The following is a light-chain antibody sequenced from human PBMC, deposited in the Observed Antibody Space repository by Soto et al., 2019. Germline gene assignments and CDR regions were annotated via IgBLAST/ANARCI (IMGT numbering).Light chain of an antibody. CDR2: EVT. J-gene: IGLJ1*01. V-gene: IGLV2-14*01. CDR1: SXDVGGYNA. Sequence: QSALSQPASVSGSPGQTITISCTGTSXDVGGYNAVSWYQNHPGKAPKLIIYEVTHRPSGVSDRFSASKSGNTASLTISGLQAEDEADYYCNSFRVSHLYVFGTGTKVTVL. CDR3: NSFRVSHLYV.